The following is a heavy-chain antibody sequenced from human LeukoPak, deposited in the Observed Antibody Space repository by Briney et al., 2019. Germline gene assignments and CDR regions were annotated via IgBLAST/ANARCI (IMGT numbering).Heavy chain of an antibody. Sequence: PSETLSLTCTVSGGYICSYYWTWIRQPPGKGLEYIGYVYYSGSTNYNPSLKSRVTISLDMSKNQFSLKLSSVTAADTAVYYCATLLPAAYFDFWGQGTLVTVSS. J-gene: IGHJ4*02. CDR3: ATLLPAAYFDF. CDR1: GGYICSYY. CDR2: VYYSGST. V-gene: IGHV4-59*08. D-gene: IGHD2-2*01.